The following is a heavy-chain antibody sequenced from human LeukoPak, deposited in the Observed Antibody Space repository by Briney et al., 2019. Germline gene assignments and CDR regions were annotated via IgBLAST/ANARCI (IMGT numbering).Heavy chain of an antibody. Sequence: ASVKVSCKASGGTFSSYAISWVRQAPGQGLEWMGIINPSGGSTSYAQKFQGRVTMTRDTSTSTVYMELSSLRSEDTAVYYCARDLYDFWSGYRPYNWFDPWGQGTLVTVSS. V-gene: IGHV1-46*01. CDR2: INPSGGST. J-gene: IGHJ5*02. D-gene: IGHD3-3*01. CDR3: ARDLYDFWSGYRPYNWFDP. CDR1: GGTFSSYA.